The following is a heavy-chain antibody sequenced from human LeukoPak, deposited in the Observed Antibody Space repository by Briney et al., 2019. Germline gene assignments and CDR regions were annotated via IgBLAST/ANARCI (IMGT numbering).Heavy chain of an antibody. CDR3: AIQLAAGNDGFDV. J-gene: IGHJ3*01. CDR1: GVSIYSNSYY. CDR2: IYYNEDT. Sequence: PSETLSLTCSVSGVSIYSNSYYWAWIRPPPGQGLEFIGSIYYNEDTFDTPSLWSLLRISVDTSANLFSLRLTSETAADEATYYFAIQLAAGNDGFDVWGQGTVVTVSS. V-gene: IGHV4-39*02. D-gene: IGHD2-15*01.